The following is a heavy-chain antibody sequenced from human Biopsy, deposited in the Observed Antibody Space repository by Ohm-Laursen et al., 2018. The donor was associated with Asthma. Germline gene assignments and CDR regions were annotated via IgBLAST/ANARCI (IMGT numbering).Heavy chain of an antibody. D-gene: IGHD4-23*01. CDR2: ISYDGGNK. CDR1: GFTFGDYW. Sequence: SSLRLSCTAPGFTFGDYWMSWVRQAPGKGLEWVAVISYDGGNKFYGDSVKGRFTLSRDNSRNTLYLQMNSLRVEDTAIYYCARAHERWTSIQDDALDIWGQGTTVIVSS. V-gene: IGHV3-30*03. CDR3: ARAHERWTSIQDDALDI. J-gene: IGHJ3*02.